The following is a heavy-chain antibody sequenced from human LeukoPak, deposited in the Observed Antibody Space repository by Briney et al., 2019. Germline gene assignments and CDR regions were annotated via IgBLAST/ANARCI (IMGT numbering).Heavy chain of an antibody. V-gene: IGHV3-53*01. CDR1: GFTVSSNY. Sequence: PGGSLRLPCAASGFTVSSNYMSWVRQAPGKGLEWVSVIYSGGSTYYADSVKGRFTISRDNSKNTLYLQMNSLRAEDTAVYYCARDRITMVRGVITSDGWFDPWGQGTLVTVSS. D-gene: IGHD3-10*01. CDR2: IYSGGST. J-gene: IGHJ5*02. CDR3: ARDRITMVRGVITSDGWFDP.